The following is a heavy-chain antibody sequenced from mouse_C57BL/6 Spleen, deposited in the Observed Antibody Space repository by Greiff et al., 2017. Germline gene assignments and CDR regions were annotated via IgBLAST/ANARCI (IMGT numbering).Heavy chain of an antibody. Sequence: EVQLQQSGAELVRPGASVKLSCTASGFNIKDYYMHWVKQRPEQGLEWIGRIDPEDGDTEYAPKFQGKATMTADTSSNTAYLQLSSLTSEDTAVYYCTASGSVYDYIAYWGQGTLVTVSA. CDR2: IDPEDGDT. CDR1: GFNIKDYY. J-gene: IGHJ3*01. CDR3: TASGSVYDYIAY. V-gene: IGHV14-1*01. D-gene: IGHD2-4*01.